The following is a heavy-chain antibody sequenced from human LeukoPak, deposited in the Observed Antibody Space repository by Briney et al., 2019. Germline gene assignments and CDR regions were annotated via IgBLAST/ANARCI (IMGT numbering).Heavy chain of an antibody. CDR1: GFTVSSNY. J-gene: IGHJ4*02. CDR2: IKSKTNGGTT. CDR3: TTAPTSYFDY. Sequence: GGSLRLSCAASGFTVSSNYMSWVRQAPGKGLEWVGRIKSKTNGGTTDYAAPVKGRFTISRDDSVNTLYLEMSSLKTDDTAVYYCTTAPTSYFDYWGQGTLVTVSS. V-gene: IGHV3-15*01.